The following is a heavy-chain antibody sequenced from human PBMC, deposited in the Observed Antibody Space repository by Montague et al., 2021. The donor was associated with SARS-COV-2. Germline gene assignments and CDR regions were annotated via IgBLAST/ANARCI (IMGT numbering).Heavy chain of an antibody. CDR1: GGSIRSSSYY. D-gene: IGHD1-20*01. J-gene: IGHJ6*02. CDR3: ARDEGYNWNYYYYYGMDV. Sequence: SETLSLTCTVSGGSIRSSSYYWGWIRQPPGKGLEWIGSIYYSGSTYYNPSLKSRVTISVDTSKNQFSLKLSSVTAADTDVYYFARDEGYNWNYYYYYGMDVWGQGTTVTVSS. V-gene: IGHV4-39*07. CDR2: IYYSGST.